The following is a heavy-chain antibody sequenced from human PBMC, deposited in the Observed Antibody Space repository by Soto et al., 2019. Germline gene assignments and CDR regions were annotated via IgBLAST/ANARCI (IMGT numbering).Heavy chain of an antibody. V-gene: IGHV1-69*12. Sequence: QVQLVQSGAEVKKPGSSVKVSCKASGGTFSSYAISWVRQAPGQGLEWMGGIIPIFGTANYAQKFQGRVTITADESTSXAYMGLSSLRSEATAVYYCAREGPYDTYYYYGMDVWGQGTTVTVSS. J-gene: IGHJ6*02. CDR3: AREGPYDTYYYYGMDV. CDR2: IIPIFGTA. D-gene: IGHD2-8*01. CDR1: GGTFSSYA.